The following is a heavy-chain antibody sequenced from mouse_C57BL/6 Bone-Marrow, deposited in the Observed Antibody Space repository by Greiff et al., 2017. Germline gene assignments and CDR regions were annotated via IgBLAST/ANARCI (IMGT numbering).Heavy chain of an antibody. CDR1: GFSLTSYA. CDR3: AGGYYGSVWYFDV. D-gene: IGHD1-1*01. CDR2: IWTGGGT. J-gene: IGHJ1*03. V-gene: IGHV2-9-1*01. Sequence: VQVVESGPGLVAPSQSLSIACTVSGFSLTSYAISWVRQPPGKGLEWLGVIWTGGGTNYNSALKSRLSISKDNSKSQVFLKMNSLQTDDTARYYCAGGYYGSVWYFDVWGTGTTVTVSS.